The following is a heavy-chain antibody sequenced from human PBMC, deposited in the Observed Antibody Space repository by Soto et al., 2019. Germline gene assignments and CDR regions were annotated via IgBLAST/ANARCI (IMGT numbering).Heavy chain of an antibody. CDR1: GFTFSGYP. CDR2: ISYDGSNQ. CDR3: AREENPEYFDY. V-gene: IGHV3-30-3*01. Sequence: QVQLVESGGGVVQPGRSLGLSCAASGFTFSGYPMHWVRQAPGKGLEWVAAISYDGSNQYHTDSVKGRFTISRDNSKNTLYLQMNSLRAEDTAVYYYAREENPEYFDYWGQGTLVTVSS. J-gene: IGHJ4*02.